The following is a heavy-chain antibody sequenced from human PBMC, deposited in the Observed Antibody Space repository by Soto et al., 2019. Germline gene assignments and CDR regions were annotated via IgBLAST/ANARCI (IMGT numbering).Heavy chain of an antibody. CDR3: VHRRDGYNSAFFDY. D-gene: IGHD5-12*01. Sequence: SVEVSCKXSGGTFSTYAFSWVRQAPGQGLEWMGRIIPIFHTATYAQKFQGRVTITADESTSTAYMALSSLRSEDTAVYYCVHRRDGYNSAFFDYWGQGTLVTVSS. CDR2: IIPIFHTA. CDR1: GGTFSTYA. V-gene: IGHV1-69*13. J-gene: IGHJ4*02.